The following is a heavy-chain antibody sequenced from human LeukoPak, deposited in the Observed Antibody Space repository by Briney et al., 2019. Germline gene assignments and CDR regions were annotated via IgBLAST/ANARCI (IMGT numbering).Heavy chain of an antibody. CDR3: AREMVADSSGYYDY. V-gene: IGHV3-74*01. Sequence: PGGSLRLSCAASGFTFSSYWMPWVRQAPGKGLVWVSRINTDGSSTSYADSVKGRFTISRDNAKNTLYLQMNSLRAEDTAVYYCAREMVADSSGYYDYWGQGTLVTVSS. CDR1: GFTFSSYW. D-gene: IGHD3-22*01. J-gene: IGHJ4*02. CDR2: INTDGSST.